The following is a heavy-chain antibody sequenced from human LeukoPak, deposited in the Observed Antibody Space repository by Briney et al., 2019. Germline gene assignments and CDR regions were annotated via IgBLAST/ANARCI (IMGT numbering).Heavy chain of an antibody. CDR1: GFTFSSYW. J-gene: IGHJ4*02. CDR3: ARVSSSSWWALDY. Sequence: GGSLRLSCAASGFTFSSYWMYWVRQAPGKGLVWVSRINTDGSSTSYADSVKGRFTISRDNAKNTLYLQMNSLRAEDTAVYYCARVSSSSWWALDYWGQGTLVTVSS. V-gene: IGHV3-74*01. CDR2: INTDGSST. D-gene: IGHD6-13*01.